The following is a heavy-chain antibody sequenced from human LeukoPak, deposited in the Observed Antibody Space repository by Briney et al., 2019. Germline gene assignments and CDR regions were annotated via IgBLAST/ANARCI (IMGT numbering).Heavy chain of an antibody. J-gene: IGHJ6*03. CDR2: INHSGST. D-gene: IGHD1-26*01. CDR1: GGSFSGYY. V-gene: IGHV4-34*01. Sequence: SETLSLTCAVYGGSFSGYYWSWIRQPPGKGLEWMGEINHSGSTNDNPSLKSRVTISVDTSKNQFSLKLSSVTAADTAVYYCATLSGSYLYYYYMDVWGKGTTVTVSS. CDR3: ATLSGSYLYYYYMDV.